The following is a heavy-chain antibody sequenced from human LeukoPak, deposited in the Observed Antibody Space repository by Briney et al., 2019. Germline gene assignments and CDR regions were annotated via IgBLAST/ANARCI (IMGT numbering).Heavy chain of an antibody. Sequence: ASVKVSCKASGYTFTSYDINWVRQATGQGLEWMGWMNPNSGNTGYAQKFQGRITMTRITSISTAYMELSSLTSEDTAVYYCARIAAAGNRRLNYWGQGTLVTVSS. CDR2: MNPNSGNT. CDR1: GYTFTSYD. CDR3: ARIAAAGNRRLNY. J-gene: IGHJ4*02. D-gene: IGHD6-13*01. V-gene: IGHV1-8*01.